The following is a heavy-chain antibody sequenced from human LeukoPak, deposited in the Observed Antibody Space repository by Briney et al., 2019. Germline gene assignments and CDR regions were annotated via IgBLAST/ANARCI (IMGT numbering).Heavy chain of an antibody. V-gene: IGHV1-24*01. D-gene: IGHD5-24*01. J-gene: IGHJ4*02. Sequence: GASVNVSCKVSGYTLSELSMHWVRQAPGKGLEWMGGFDLEDGETIYVQKFQGRVTMTEDTSTDTAYMELSSLRSDDTAVYFCAAGEVGQLFDYWGQGTLVTVSS. CDR1: GYTLSELS. CDR3: AAGEVGQLFDY. CDR2: FDLEDGET.